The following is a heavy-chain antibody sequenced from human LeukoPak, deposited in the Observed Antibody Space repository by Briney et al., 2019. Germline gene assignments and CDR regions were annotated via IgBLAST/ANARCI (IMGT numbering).Heavy chain of an antibody. J-gene: IGHJ4*02. Sequence: ASVKVSCKASGFTFTGYYTHCVPHAPGQGLEWMGWLAPNNGCSKYVQKFQGSVTLTRDTSISTAYMQLSRLRSDDTTFYYCARIRYCGGISCYYIDYWGQETLVTVS. D-gene: IGHD2-2*01. V-gene: IGHV1-2*02. CDR2: LAPNNGCS. CDR3: ARIRYCGGISCYYIDY. CDR1: GFTFTGYY.